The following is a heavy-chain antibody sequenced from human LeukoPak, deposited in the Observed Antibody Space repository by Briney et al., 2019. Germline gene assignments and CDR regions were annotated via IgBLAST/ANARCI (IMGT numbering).Heavy chain of an antibody. J-gene: IGHJ6*02. CDR1: GFTFSNYA. Sequence: PGGSLRLSCAASGFTFSNYAMHWVRQAPGKGLEWVAVISYDGSNKYYADSVKGRFTISRDNSKNTLYLQMNSLRAEDTAVYYCARSGGYYPHNYYGMDVWGQGTTVTVSS. D-gene: IGHD3-22*01. CDR3: ARSGGYYPHNYYGMDV. CDR2: ISYDGSNK. V-gene: IGHV3-30-3*01.